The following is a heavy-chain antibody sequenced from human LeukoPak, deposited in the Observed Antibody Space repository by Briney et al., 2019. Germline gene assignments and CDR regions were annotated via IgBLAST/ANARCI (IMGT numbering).Heavy chain of an antibody. J-gene: IGHJ3*02. CDR3: ARHGRITWSHDAFDI. CDR1: GYIFNSYW. D-gene: IGHD6-13*01. V-gene: IGHV5-51*01. CDR2: LYPGDFDT. Sequence: GESLKISCKGSGYIFNSYWIGWVRQMPGKGLEWMGILYPGDFDTRYSPSFQGQVTISADKSISTAYLQWSSLKASDTAMYYCARHGRITWSHDAFDIWGQGTMVTVSS.